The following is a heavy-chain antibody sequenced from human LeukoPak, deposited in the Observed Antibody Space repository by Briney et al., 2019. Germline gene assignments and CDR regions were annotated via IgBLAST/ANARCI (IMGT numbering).Heavy chain of an antibody. D-gene: IGHD3-22*01. V-gene: IGHV3-7*01. CDR3: ARDQGSMIVVRTTKWFFDL. CDR1: GFTFSNYW. Sequence: PGGYLRHSCAASGFTFSNYWMSWVRQAPGKGLEWLANIKQDGSEIYYVDSVKGRFTIYRDNGKNSLYLQINSLRADDTAVYYCARDQGSMIVVRTTKWFFDLWRRGTLVTVSS. J-gene: IGHJ2*01. CDR2: IKQDGSEI.